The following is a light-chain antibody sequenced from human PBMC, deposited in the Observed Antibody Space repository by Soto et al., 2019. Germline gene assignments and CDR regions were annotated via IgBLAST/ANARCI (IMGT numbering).Light chain of an antibody. CDR2: GAS. CDR1: QSVRRN. Sequence: EIVMTQSPATLSLSPGERATLSCRASQSVRRNLAWYQQKPGQAPRVLIYGASSRATGIPDRFSVSGSGTDFTLTISGLETEDFAVYYCQQYGSSPITFGQGTRLEIK. CDR3: QQYGSSPIT. V-gene: IGKV3-20*01. J-gene: IGKJ5*01.